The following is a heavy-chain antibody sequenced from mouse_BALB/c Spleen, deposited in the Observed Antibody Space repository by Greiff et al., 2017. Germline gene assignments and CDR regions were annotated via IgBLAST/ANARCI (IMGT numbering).Heavy chain of an antibody. D-gene: IGHD1-1*01. Sequence: VQLQQSGAELVKPGASVKLSCKASGYTFTSYYMYWVKQRPGQGLEWIGEINPSNGGTNFNEKFKSKATLTVDKSSSTAYMQLSSLTSEDSAVYYCTRSDGNLYYYAMDYWGQGTSVTVSS. CDR1: GYTFTSYY. J-gene: IGHJ4*01. V-gene: IGHV1S81*02. CDR3: TRSDGNLYYYAMDY. CDR2: INPSNGGT.